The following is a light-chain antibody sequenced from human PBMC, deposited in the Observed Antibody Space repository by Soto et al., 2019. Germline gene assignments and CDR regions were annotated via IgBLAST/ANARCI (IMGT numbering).Light chain of an antibody. CDR3: QQYYQYPRT. J-gene: IGKJ1*01. CDR2: GAS. CDR1: QSVSSN. V-gene: IGKV3-15*01. Sequence: EIVMTQSPATLSVSPGERATLSCRASQSVSSNLAWYQQKPGQAPRLLIYGASTRATGIPARFSGSGSGTEFTLTISNLQSEDSATYFCQQYYQYPRTFGQGTKVEIK.